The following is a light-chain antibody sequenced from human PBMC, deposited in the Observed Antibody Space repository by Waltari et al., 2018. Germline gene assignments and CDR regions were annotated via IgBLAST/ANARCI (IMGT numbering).Light chain of an antibody. J-gene: IGLJ2*01. V-gene: IGLV2-11*01. CDR3: CSYAGTYTSYMF. CDR1: SSDVGGYNY. Sequence: QSALTQPRSVSGSPGQSVTISCTGTSSDVGGYNYVSWYQQHPYKAPKLMIYDVNKRPSGVPDRFSGSKSGNTASLTISGLQAEDEADYYCCSYAGTYTSYMFFCGGTKLTVL. CDR2: DVN.